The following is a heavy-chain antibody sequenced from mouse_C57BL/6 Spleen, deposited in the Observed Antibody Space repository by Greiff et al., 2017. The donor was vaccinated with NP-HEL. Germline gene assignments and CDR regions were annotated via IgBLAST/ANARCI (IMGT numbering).Heavy chain of an antibody. D-gene: IGHD6-5*01. CDR2: INPSTGGT. Sequence: VQLQQSGPELVKPGASVKISCKASGYSFTGYYMNWVKQSPEKSLEWIGEINPSTGGTTYNQKFKAKATLTVDKSSSTAYMQLKSLTSEDSAVYYCASDLSYGDYWGQGTSVTVSS. V-gene: IGHV1-42*01. J-gene: IGHJ4*01. CDR1: GYSFTGYY. CDR3: ASDLSYGDY.